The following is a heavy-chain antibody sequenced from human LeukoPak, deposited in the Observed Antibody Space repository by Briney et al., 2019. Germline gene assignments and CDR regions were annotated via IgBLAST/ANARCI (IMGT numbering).Heavy chain of an antibody. CDR1: GFTFSSYS. Sequence: GGSLRLSCAASGFTFSSYSMNWVRQAPGKGLEWVSSISSSSSYIYYADSVKGRFTISRDNAKNSLYLQMNSLRAEDTAVYYCARAYSGYCSSTSCYRYWYFDLWGRGTLVTVSS. CDR3: ARAYSGYCSSTSCYRYWYFDL. V-gene: IGHV3-21*01. J-gene: IGHJ2*01. CDR2: ISSSSSYI. D-gene: IGHD2-2*03.